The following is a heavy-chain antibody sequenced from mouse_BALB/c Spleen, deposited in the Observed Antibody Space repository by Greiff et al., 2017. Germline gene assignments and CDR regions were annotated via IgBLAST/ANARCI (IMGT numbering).Heavy chain of an antibody. CDR1: GFSLSTSGMG. CDR2: IYWDDDK. J-gene: IGHJ3*01. CDR3: ARPHYYGFAY. V-gene: IGHV8-12*01. Sequence: QVTLKESGPGILQPSQTLSLTCSFSGFSLSTSGMGVSWIRQPSGKGLEWLAHIYWDDDKRYNPSLKSRLTISKDTSRNQVFLKITSVDTADTATYYCARPHYYGFAYWGQGTLVTVSA. D-gene: IGHD1-2*01.